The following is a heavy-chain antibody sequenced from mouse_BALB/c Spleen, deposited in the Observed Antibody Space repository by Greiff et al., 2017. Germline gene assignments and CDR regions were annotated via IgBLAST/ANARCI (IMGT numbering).Heavy chain of an antibody. CDR3: ARGDYEEGFAY. CDR2: ISSGSSTI. CDR1: GFTFSSFG. D-gene: IGHD2-4*01. V-gene: IGHV5-17*02. J-gene: IGHJ3*01. Sequence: EVQVVESGGGLVQPGGSRKLSCAASGFTFSSFGMHWVRQAPEKGLEWVAYISSGSSTIYYADTVKGRFTISRDNPKNTLFLQMTSLRSEDTAMYYCARGDYEEGFAYWGQGTLVTVSA.